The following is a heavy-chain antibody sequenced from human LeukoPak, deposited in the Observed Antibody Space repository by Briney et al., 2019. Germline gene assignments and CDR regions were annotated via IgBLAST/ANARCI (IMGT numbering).Heavy chain of an antibody. Sequence: GGSLRLSCAASGFTVSDAWMNWVRQVPGEGLEWIGLFKSKTNGGTTDYAAPVKGRFTMSRDDSKNTLYLQMNSLKTEDTAMYYCTTEYSGSFSNWGQGILVTVSS. V-gene: IGHV3-15*01. CDR1: GFTVSDAW. J-gene: IGHJ4*02. CDR2: FKSKTNGGTT. CDR3: TTEYSGSFSN. D-gene: IGHD1-26*01.